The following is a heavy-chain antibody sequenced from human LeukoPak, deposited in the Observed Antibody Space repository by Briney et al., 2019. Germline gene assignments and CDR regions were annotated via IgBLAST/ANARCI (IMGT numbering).Heavy chain of an antibody. CDR1: GFTFSDYY. CDR2: ISSSGSTI. CDR3: ARDSDGGLNYYYGMDV. J-gene: IGHJ6*02. D-gene: IGHD3-3*01. V-gene: IGHV3-11*01. Sequence: PGGSLRLSCAASGFTFSDYYMSWIRQAPGKGLEWVSYISSSGSTIYYAVSVKGRFTISRDNAKNSLYLQMNSLRAEDTAVYYCARDSDGGLNYYYGMDVWGQGTTVTVSS.